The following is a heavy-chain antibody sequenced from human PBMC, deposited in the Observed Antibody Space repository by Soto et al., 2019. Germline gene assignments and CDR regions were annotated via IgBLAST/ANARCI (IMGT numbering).Heavy chain of an antibody. Sequence: EVQLVESGGGLVKPGGSLRLSCAASGFTFSRTWMNWVRQAPGKGLEWVGRIKSKNDGGTTDYAESVKGRFIISRDDSKNTLFLQMNSLKTEDTAMYYCITDGHDNGNYVPFDFWGQGTLVTVSS. CDR2: IKSKNDGGTT. CDR1: GFTFSRTW. CDR3: ITDGHDNGNYVPFDF. V-gene: IGHV3-15*07. J-gene: IGHJ4*02. D-gene: IGHD4-17*01.